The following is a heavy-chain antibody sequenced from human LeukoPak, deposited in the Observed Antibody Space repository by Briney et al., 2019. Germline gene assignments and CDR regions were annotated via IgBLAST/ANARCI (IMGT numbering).Heavy chain of an antibody. CDR3: TTLGYHLDS. J-gene: IGHJ4*02. CDR2: FAGSDTTK. CDR1: GFDFSAQE. D-gene: IGHD3-22*01. Sequence: GGSLRLSCAASGFDFSAQEMNWVRQAPGKGLEWVAYFAGSDTTKYYADSVRGRFTISRDNAKNSLYLQMNSLRAEDTALYYCTTLGYHLDSWGQGTLVTVSS. V-gene: IGHV3-48*03.